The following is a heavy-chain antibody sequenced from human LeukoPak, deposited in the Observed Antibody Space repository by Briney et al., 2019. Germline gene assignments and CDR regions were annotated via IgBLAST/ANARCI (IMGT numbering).Heavy chain of an antibody. J-gene: IGHJ4*02. V-gene: IGHV4-59*01. D-gene: IGHD3-16*01. Sequence: PSETLSLTCTVSGGSISSYYWSWIRQPPGKGLEWIGYIYYSGSTNYNPSLKSRVTISVDTSKNQFSLKLSSVTAADTAVYYCARVQRDDYVWGIWYFDYWGQGTLVTVSS. CDR3: ARVQRDDYVWGIWYFDY. CDR2: IYYSGST. CDR1: GGSISSYY.